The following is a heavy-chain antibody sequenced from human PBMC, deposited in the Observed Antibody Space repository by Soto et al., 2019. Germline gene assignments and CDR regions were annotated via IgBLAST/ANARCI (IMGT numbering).Heavy chain of an antibody. CDR1: GGSISSSSYY. CDR2: IYYSGST. Sequence: PSETLSLTCTVSGGSISSSSYYWGWIRQPPGKGLEWIGSIYYSGSTYYNPSLKSRVTISVDTSKNQFSLKLSSVTAADTAVYYCASRYYDILTGSHWFDFWGQGTLVPVYS. D-gene: IGHD3-9*01. J-gene: IGHJ5*01. CDR3: ASRYYDILTGSHWFDF. V-gene: IGHV4-39*07.